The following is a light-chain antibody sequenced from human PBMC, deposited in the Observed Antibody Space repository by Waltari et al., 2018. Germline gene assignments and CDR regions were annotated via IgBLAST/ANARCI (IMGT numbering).Light chain of an antibody. Sequence: IKMKKSTKTQYAYVRERVTITCRASQSISSWLAWYHQQPRKPPKLLIYKASSLESGVPSRFSGSGSGTEFTLTISSLQPDDFATYYCQQYNSYSWTFGQGTKVEIK. CDR3: QQYNSYSWT. CDR1: QSISSW. CDR2: KAS. V-gene: IGKV1-5*03. J-gene: IGKJ1*01.